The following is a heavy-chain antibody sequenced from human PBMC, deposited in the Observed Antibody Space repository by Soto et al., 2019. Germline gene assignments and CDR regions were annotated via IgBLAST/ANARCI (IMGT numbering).Heavy chain of an antibody. Sequence: ASVKVSCKVSGYTLTELSMHWVRQAPGKGLEWMGGFDPEDGETIYAQKFKGRVTMTEDTSTDTAYMELSSLRSEDTAVYYCATDPKTLYCSSTSCRDYWGQGTLVTVSS. CDR2: FDPEDGET. CDR3: ATDPKTLYCSSTSCRDY. CDR1: GYTLTELS. D-gene: IGHD2-2*01. V-gene: IGHV1-24*01. J-gene: IGHJ4*02.